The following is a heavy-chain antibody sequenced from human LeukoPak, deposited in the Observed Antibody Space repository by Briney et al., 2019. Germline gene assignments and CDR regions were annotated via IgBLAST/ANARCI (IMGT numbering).Heavy chain of an antibody. Sequence: GALRLSCAASGFTFSSSSMNWVRQAPGKGLEWVSSISGGSEDSYYADSVKGRFTISRDNSRSTLYLQMNSLRADDTAVYYCGRTIAQYSNSWLYYFYGLDVWGQGTTVTVSS. CDR2: ISGGSEDS. J-gene: IGHJ6*02. CDR3: GRTIAQYSNSWLYYFYGLDV. D-gene: IGHD6-13*01. CDR1: GFTFSSSS. V-gene: IGHV3-21*04.